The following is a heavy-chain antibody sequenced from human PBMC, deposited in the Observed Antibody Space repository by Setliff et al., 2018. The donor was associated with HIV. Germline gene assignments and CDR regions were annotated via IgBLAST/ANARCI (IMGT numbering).Heavy chain of an antibody. CDR1: GFTFSSHW. D-gene: IGHD6-13*01. J-gene: IGHJ6*03. CDR3: AREGAAAGTAYYYYYMDV. CDR2: IKQDGSEK. V-gene: IGHV3-7*01. Sequence: PGGSLRLSCAASGFTFSSHWMSWVRQAPGKGLEWVANIKQDGSEKYHVDSVKGRFTISRDNAKNSLYLQMNSLRAEDTAVYYCAREGAAAGTAYYYYYMDVWGKGTTVTVSS.